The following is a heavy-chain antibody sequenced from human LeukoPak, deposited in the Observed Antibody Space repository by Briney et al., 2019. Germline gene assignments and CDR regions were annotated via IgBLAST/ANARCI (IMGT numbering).Heavy chain of an antibody. CDR2: IFYSGNT. CDR3: ARQASWLPYFDL. CDR1: GGSISGYY. D-gene: IGHD6-13*01. Sequence: KPSETLFLTCTVSGGSISGYYWSWIRQPPGQGLEWIGYIFYSGNTNYNPTLKSRVTISVDTSENQFSLRLSSVTAADTAVYFCARQASWLPYFDLCGRGTLVAVSS. V-gene: IGHV4-59*08. J-gene: IGHJ2*01.